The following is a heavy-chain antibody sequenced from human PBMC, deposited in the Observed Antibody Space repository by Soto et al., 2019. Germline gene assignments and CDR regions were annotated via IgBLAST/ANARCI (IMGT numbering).Heavy chain of an antibody. CDR3: AKGKHYYDSSGYLNRFDP. CDR2: ISGSGGST. CDR1: GFTFSSYA. D-gene: IGHD3-22*01. Sequence: GGSLRLSCAASGFTFSSYAMSRVRQAPGKGLEWVSAISGSGGSTYYADSVKGRSTISRDNTKNTLYLQMNSLRAEDTAVYYCAKGKHYYDSSGYLNRFDPWGQGTLVTVPS. V-gene: IGHV3-23*01. J-gene: IGHJ5*01.